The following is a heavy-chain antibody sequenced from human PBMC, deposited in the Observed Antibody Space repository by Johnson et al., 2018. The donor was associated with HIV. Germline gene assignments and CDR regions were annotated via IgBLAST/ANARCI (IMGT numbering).Heavy chain of an antibody. CDR2: ISYDGSNK. CDR3: TVWRWGWSGQEPFDV. CDR1: GFTFSSYA. J-gene: IGHJ3*01. V-gene: IGHV3-30*04. Sequence: QVQLVESGGGVVQPGRSLRLSCAASGFTFSSYAMHWVRQAPGKGLEWVAVISYDGSNKYYTDYVKGRFTISRYNSKNTVYLKMNSLRDEDTAVYYCTVWRWGWSGQEPFDVWGPGTMVTVSS. D-gene: IGHD3-3*01.